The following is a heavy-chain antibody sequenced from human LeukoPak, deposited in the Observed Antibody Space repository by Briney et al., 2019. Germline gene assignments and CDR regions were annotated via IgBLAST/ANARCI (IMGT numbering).Heavy chain of an antibody. D-gene: IGHD3-16*01. CDR3: ARLNINGGENWFDP. Sequence: GASVKVSCKASGYTFTSYGISWVRQAPGQGLEWMGWISAYNGNTNYAQKLQGRVTVTTDTSTSTAYMELRSLRSDDTAVYYCARLNINGGENWFDPWGQGTLVTVSS. J-gene: IGHJ5*02. CDR2: ISAYNGNT. CDR1: GYTFTSYG. V-gene: IGHV1-18*04.